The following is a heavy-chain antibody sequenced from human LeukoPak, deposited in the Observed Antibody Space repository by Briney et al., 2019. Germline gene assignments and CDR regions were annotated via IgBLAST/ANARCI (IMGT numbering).Heavy chain of an antibody. J-gene: IGHJ3*02. CDR3: ARDFGLGYCSSTSCYAFDI. Sequence: PSETLSLTCTVPDDSISSYYWSWIRQPPGKGPEWIGYIYYSGSTNYNPSLKSRVTISVDTSKNQFSLKLSSVTAADTAVYYCARDFGLGYCSSTSCYAFDIWGQGTMVTVSS. D-gene: IGHD2-2*01. CDR1: DDSISSYY. V-gene: IGHV4-59*01. CDR2: IYYSGST.